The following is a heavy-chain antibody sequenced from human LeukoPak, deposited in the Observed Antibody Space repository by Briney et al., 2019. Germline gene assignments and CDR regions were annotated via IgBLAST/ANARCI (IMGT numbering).Heavy chain of an antibody. J-gene: IGHJ5*02. CDR1: GGSISSYY. CDR3: ARAPVAGPPWFDP. CDR2: IYYSGST. V-gene: IGHV4-59*12. D-gene: IGHD6-19*01. Sequence: PSETLSLTCTVSGGSISSYYWSWIRQPPGKGLEWIGYIYYSGSTNYNPSLKSRVTISVDTSKNQFSLKLSSVTAADTAVYYCARAPVAGPPWFDPWGQGTLVTVSS.